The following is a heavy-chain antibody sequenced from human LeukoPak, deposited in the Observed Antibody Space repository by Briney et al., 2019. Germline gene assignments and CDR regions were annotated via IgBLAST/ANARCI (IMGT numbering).Heavy chain of an antibody. Sequence: GGSLRLSCAASGFTFSSYWMSWVRQAPGKGLEWVANIKQDGSEKYYVDSVKGRFTISRDNAKNSLYLQMNSLRAEDTAVYYCARLSCSSTSCTYYFDYWGQGTLVTVSS. J-gene: IGHJ4*02. CDR3: ARLSCSSTSCTYYFDY. V-gene: IGHV3-7*01. CDR1: GFTFSSYW. CDR2: IKQDGSEK. D-gene: IGHD2-2*01.